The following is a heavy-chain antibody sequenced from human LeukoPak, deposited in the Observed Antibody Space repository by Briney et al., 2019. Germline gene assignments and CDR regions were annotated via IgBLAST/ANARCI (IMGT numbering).Heavy chain of an antibody. V-gene: IGHV1-2*02. Sequence: ASVKVSCKASGYTFTGYYMHWVRQAPGQGLEWMGWINPNSGGTSYAQKFQGRVTMTRDTSISTAYMELSRLRSDDTAVYYCARGPAVAGRSEYFQHWGQGTLVTVSS. CDR2: INPNSGGT. D-gene: IGHD6-19*01. CDR3: ARGPAVAGRSEYFQH. CDR1: GYTFTGYY. J-gene: IGHJ1*01.